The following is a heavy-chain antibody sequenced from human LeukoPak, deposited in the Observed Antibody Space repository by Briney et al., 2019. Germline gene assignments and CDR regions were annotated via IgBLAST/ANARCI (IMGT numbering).Heavy chain of an antibody. CDR3: ARGGPSTQQLATHWVRWFDP. J-gene: IGHJ5*02. D-gene: IGHD6-13*01. CDR2: INHSGST. Sequence: SETLSLTCAVYGGSFRGYYWSWIRQPPGKGLEWIGEINHSGSTNYNPSLKSRVTISVDTSKNQFFLKLSSVTAADTAVYYCARGGPSTQQLATHWVRWFDPWGQGTLVTVSS. V-gene: IGHV4-34*01. CDR1: GGSFRGYY.